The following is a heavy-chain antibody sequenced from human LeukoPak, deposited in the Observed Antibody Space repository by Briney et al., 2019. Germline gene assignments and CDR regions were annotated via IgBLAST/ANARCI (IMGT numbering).Heavy chain of an antibody. CDR2: ISSSGTYI. CDR1: GFTFSNYS. D-gene: IGHD2-15*01. V-gene: IGHV3-21*01. J-gene: IGHJ4*02. Sequence: PGGSLRLSCAASGFTFSNYSMNWVRQAPGKGLEWVSCISSSGTYIYYADSVKGRFTISRDNAKNTLYLQMNSLRAEDTAVYYCANGYCSGGSCYRIDYWGQGTLVTVSS. CDR3: ANGYCSGGSCYRIDY.